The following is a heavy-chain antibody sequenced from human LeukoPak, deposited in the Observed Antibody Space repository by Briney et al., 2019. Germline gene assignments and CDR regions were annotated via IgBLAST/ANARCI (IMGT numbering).Heavy chain of an antibody. Sequence: ASVKVSCKASGYTFTGYYMHWVRQAPGQGLEWMGWINPNSGGTNYAQKLQGRVTMTTDTSTSTAYMELRSLRSDDTAVYYCARGGLAYYDILTGYRTRSDWFDPWGQGTLVTVSS. CDR1: GYTFTGYY. CDR3: ARGGLAYYDILTGYRTRSDWFDP. D-gene: IGHD3-9*01. V-gene: IGHV1-2*02. J-gene: IGHJ5*02. CDR2: INPNSGGT.